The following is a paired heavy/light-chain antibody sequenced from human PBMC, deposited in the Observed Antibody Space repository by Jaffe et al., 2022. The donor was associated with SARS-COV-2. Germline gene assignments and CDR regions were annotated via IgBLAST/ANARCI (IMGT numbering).Heavy chain of an antibody. D-gene: IGHD3-3*01. V-gene: IGHV3-30-3*01. Sequence: QVQLVESGGGVVQPGRSLRLSCSASGFNFSTHAMHWVRQAPGKGLEWVSLISYDGNNKYYADSVKGRFTASRDNSKTTLYLQMNSLRGEDTAVYFCARDSWNGYYFDNWGQGTLVSVSS. CDR2: ISYDGNNK. CDR3: ARDSWNGYYFDN. CDR1: GFNFSTHA. J-gene: IGHJ4*02.
Light chain of an antibody. V-gene: IGLV3-21*02. CDR3: QVWDPTSDHRV. CDR1: NIESKS. Sequence: SYVLTQPPSVSVAPGQTARITCGGNNIESKSVHWYQQKAGQAPVLVVYDDSDRPSGIPQRFSGSNSGNTATLTISRVEAGDEADYYCQVWDPTSDHRVFGGGTKLTVL. CDR2: DDS. J-gene: IGLJ3*02.